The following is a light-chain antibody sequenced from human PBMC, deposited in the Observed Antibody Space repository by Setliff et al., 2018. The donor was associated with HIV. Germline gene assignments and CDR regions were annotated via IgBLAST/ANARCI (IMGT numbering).Light chain of an antibody. CDR3: QQSQSLPCT. CDR2: YAS. J-gene: IGKJ2*02. CDR1: QGISRA. V-gene: IGKV1-13*02. Sequence: AIQLTQSPPSLAASVGDRVTITCRASQGISRALAWYQQKPAKPPKFLIYYASTLESGVPSRFSGSGSGTDFTLTISSLQPDDFATYYCQQSQSLPCTFGQGT.